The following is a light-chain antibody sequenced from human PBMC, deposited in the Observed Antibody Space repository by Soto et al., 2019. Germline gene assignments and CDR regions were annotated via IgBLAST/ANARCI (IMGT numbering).Light chain of an antibody. CDR3: QQHGSSPWT. V-gene: IGKV3-20*01. J-gene: IGKJ1*01. CDR2: GAS. Sequence: EIALTQSPGTLSLSPGERATPSCRARQSVSSSYLAWYQQRPGQAPRLLIYGASIRATGIPDRFSGSGSGTDFTLTISRLEPEDFAVYFCQQHGSSPWTFGQGTKVDIK. CDR1: QSVSSSY.